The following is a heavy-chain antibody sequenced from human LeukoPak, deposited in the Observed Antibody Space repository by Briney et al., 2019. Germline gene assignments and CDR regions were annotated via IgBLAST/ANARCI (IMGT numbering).Heavy chain of an antibody. CDR3: ARTHFWSGYLVY. J-gene: IGHJ4*02. V-gene: IGHV1-8*03. CDR1: GYTFTSYD. Sequence: ASVKVSCKASGYTFTSYDINWVRQATGQGLEWMGWMNPNSGNTGYAQKLQGRVTITRNTSISTAYMELSSLRSEDTAVYHCARTHFWSGYLVYWGQGTLVTVSS. D-gene: IGHD3-3*02. CDR2: MNPNSGNT.